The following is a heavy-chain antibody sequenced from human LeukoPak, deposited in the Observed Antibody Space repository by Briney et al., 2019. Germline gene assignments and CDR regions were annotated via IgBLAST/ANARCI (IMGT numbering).Heavy chain of an antibody. J-gene: IGHJ5*02. D-gene: IGHD6-13*01. CDR2: IYTSVST. CDR1: GGSIRSYY. V-gene: IGHV4-4*09. CDR3: ARLLGIAAAGSRGNWFDP. Sequence: TETLSLTCTVSGGSIRSYYWNGIRQPPGKGLEWIGYIYTSVSTNENASLKSRVTISVDTSKNQFSLKLSSVTAANTAVYYCARLLGIAAAGSRGNWFDPWGQGTLVTVCS.